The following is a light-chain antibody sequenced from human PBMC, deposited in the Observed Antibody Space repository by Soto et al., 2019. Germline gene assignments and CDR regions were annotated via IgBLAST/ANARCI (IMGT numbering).Light chain of an antibody. Sequence: EIVLTQSPGTLSLSPGERTTLSCRASQSVSSSYLAWYQQKPGQAPSLLIYGASSRATGIPDRFSGSASGTDFTLTISRLEPEDFAVYYCQQYGSSPPMYTFGQGTKLEIK. CDR1: QSVSSSY. V-gene: IGKV3-20*01. J-gene: IGKJ2*01. CDR3: QQYGSSPPMYT. CDR2: GAS.